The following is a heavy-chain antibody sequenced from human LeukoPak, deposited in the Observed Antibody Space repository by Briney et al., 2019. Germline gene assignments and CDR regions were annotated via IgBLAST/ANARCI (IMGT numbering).Heavy chain of an antibody. V-gene: IGHV3-33*01. CDR1: GFTFRSHG. D-gene: IGHD2-15*01. CDR2: IWYDGSNE. J-gene: IGHJ6*02. CDR3: ARDIASTRMDV. Sequence: PGGSLRLSRVASGFTFRSHGMHWVRQAPGKGLEWVAVIWYDGSNEYFADSVKGRFTISRDNSKNILYLQMNSLRAEDTAVYYCARDIASTRMDVWGQGTTVSVSS.